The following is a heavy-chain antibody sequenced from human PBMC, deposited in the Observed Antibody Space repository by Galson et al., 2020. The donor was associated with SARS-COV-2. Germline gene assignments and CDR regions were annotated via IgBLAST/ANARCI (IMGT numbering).Heavy chain of an antibody. CDR3: ATAHSSSANYIDP. CDR2: LNPDGSVT. J-gene: IGHJ5*02. CDR1: GFTFSASW. D-gene: IGHD6-13*01. Sequence: GGSLRLSCAASGFTFSASWMHWVRQAPGTGLVYVSRLNPDGSVTAYADSVKGRFTISRDNAKNTLYLQMNSLRVEDTAVYYCATAHSSSANYIDPWGREPWSPSPQ. V-gene: IGHV3-74*01.